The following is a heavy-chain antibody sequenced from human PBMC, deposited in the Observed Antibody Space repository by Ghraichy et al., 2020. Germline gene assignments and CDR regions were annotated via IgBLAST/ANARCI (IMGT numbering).Heavy chain of an antibody. V-gene: IGHV3-23*01. Sequence: ETLSLTCAASGFTFSSYAMSWVRQAPGKGLEWVSAISGSGGSTYYADSVKGRFTISRDNSKNTLYLQMNSLRAEDTAVYYCAKAAQYQLLYPYLRVGMDVWGQGTTVTVSS. CDR1: GFTFSSYA. J-gene: IGHJ6*02. CDR2: ISGSGGST. CDR3: AKAAQYQLLYPYLRVGMDV. D-gene: IGHD2-2*02.